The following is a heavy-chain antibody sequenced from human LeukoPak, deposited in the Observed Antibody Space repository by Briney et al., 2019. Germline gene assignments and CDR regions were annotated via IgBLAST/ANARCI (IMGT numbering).Heavy chain of an antibody. D-gene: IGHD3-3*01. Sequence: PSETLSLTCAVYGGSFSGYYWSWLRQPPGKGLEWIGEINHSGSTNYNPSLKSRVTISVDTSKNQFSLKLSSVTAADTAVYYCARGREVGYYDFWSGYYRYGMDVWGQGTTVTVSS. V-gene: IGHV4-34*01. CDR3: ARGREVGYYDFWSGYYRYGMDV. CDR2: INHSGST. CDR1: GGSFSGYY. J-gene: IGHJ6*02.